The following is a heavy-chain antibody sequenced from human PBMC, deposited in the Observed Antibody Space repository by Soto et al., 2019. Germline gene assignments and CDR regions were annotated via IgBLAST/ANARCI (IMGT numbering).Heavy chain of an antibody. J-gene: IGHJ6*02. CDR3: VRGRSDSLMDV. CDR1: GFTFSNYW. Sequence: GGSLRLSCAASGFTFSNYWMHWVRQAPGKGLVWVSRIDSDGSRTTYADSVQGRFTISRDNAKNSLYLQMNSLRDDDTAVYFCVRGRSDSLMDVWGQGTTVTVSS. CDR2: IDSDGSRT. V-gene: IGHV3-74*01.